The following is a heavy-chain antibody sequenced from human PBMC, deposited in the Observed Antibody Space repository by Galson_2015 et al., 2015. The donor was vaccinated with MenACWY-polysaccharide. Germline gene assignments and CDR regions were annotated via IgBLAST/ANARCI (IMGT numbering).Heavy chain of an antibody. Sequence: CAISGDSVSNNPVAWNWIRQSPSRGLEWLGRTYRGSNQYAASMRGRIAINSDTSTNQFSLQLSSVTPEDTGLYYCARGAYSSFDIWGQGTMATVSS. CDR1: GDSVSNNPVA. V-gene: IGHV6-1*01. CDR3: ARGAYSSFDI. J-gene: IGHJ3*02. CDR2: TYRGSN. D-gene: IGHD2-15*01.